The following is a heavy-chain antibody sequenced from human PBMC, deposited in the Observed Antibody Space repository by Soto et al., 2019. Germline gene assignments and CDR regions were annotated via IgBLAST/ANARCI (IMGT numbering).Heavy chain of an antibody. CDR2: INPNSGGT. J-gene: IGHJ3*02. V-gene: IGHV1-2*02. D-gene: IGHD3-22*01. CDR3: ARVYYYDSSGPNDAFDI. CDR1: GYTFTGYY. Sequence: ASVKVSCKASGYTFTGYYMHWLRQSPGQGLEWMGWINPNSGGTNYAQKFQGRVTMTRDTSISTAYMELSRLRSDDTAVYYCARVYYYDSSGPNDAFDIWGQGTMVTVSS.